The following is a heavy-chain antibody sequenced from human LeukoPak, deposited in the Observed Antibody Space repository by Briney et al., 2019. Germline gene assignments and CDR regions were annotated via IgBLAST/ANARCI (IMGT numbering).Heavy chain of an antibody. Sequence: ASVKVSCKASGYTFTSYDINWVRQATGPGLEWMGWMNPNSGNTGYAQKFQGRVTMTRNTSISTAYMELSSLRSEDTAVYYCARAYLYSAGFDYWGQGTLVTVSS. D-gene: IGHD5-18*01. J-gene: IGHJ4*02. CDR1: GYTFTSYD. CDR2: MNPNSGNT. V-gene: IGHV1-8*01. CDR3: ARAYLYSAGFDY.